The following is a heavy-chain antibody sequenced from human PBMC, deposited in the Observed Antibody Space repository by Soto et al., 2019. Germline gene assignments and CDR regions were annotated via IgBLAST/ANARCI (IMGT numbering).Heavy chain of an antibody. CDR3: AHNIGGDYVYGFDF. V-gene: IGHV2-5*02. CDR2: VYGDGDK. J-gene: IGHJ3*01. D-gene: IGHD3-16*01. CDR1: GISLTTSGEG. Sequence: QIALKESGPTLVKPTQTLTLTCTFSGISLTTSGEGVGWVRQPPGKGLEWVALVYGDGDKRYLTSLKSRLTINNDTSKNQVVLTMTNVDPVDTGTYFCAHNIGGDYVYGFDFWGQGTKVTVSS.